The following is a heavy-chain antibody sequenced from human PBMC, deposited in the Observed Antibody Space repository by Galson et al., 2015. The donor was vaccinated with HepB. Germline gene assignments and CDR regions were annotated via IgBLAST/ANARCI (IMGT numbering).Heavy chain of an antibody. J-gene: IGHJ4*02. V-gene: IGHV1-46*01. D-gene: IGHD6-19*01. CDR2: INLSGDFT. Sequence: SVKVSCKASGYPFTCYDIHWVRQPPGQGLEWMGVINLSGDFTNYTQTFQGRVTMTTDGSTTTVYMELSSLRSEDTALCFCARGLYSSAWSLDSWGQGTLVTVSS. CDR3: ARGLYSSAWSLDS. CDR1: GYPFTCYD.